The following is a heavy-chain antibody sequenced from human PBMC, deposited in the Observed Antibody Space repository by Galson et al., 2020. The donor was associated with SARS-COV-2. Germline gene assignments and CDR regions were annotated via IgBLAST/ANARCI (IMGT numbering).Heavy chain of an antibody. V-gene: IGHV3-30*01. J-gene: IGHJ4*02. Sequence: GGSLRLSCAASGFTFSSYAMHWVRQAPGKGLEWVAVISYDGSNKYYADSVKGRFTISRDNSKNTLYLQMNSLRAEDTAVYYCAREMATTPFYWGQGTLVTVSS. CDR3: AREMATTPFY. D-gene: IGHD5-12*01. CDR2: ISYDGSNK. CDR1: GFTFSSYA.